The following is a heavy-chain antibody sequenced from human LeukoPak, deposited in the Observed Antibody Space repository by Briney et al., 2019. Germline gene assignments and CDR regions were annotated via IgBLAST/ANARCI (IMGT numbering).Heavy chain of an antibody. CDR3: ARGMSSGRYAVDI. Sequence: GGSLRLSCAASGFTFSSYSMNWVRQAPGKGLEWVSYISSSSSTIYYADSVKGRFTISRDNAKNSLYLQMNSLRAEDTAVYYCARGMSSGRYAVDIWGQGAMVTVSS. J-gene: IGHJ3*02. CDR2: ISSSSSTI. V-gene: IGHV3-48*01. D-gene: IGHD6-19*01. CDR1: GFTFSSYS.